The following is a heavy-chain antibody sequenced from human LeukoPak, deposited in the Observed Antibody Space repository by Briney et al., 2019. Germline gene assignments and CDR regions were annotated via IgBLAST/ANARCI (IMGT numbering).Heavy chain of an antibody. Sequence: GGSLRLSCAASGFTFSDYYMSWIRQAPGKGLEWVSYISSSGSTIYYADSVKGRFTISRDNAKNSLYLQMNSLRVEDTAVYYCARDGYCSSGSCHPFDYWGQGTLVTVSS. V-gene: IGHV3-11*04. D-gene: IGHD2-15*01. CDR1: GFTFSDYY. CDR2: ISSSGSTI. CDR3: ARDGYCSSGSCHPFDY. J-gene: IGHJ4*02.